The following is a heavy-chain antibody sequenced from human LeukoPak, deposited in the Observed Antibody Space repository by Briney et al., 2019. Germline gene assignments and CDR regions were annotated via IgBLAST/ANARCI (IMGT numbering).Heavy chain of an antibody. Sequence: ASETLSLTCTVSGGSISSGNDYWTWIRQPAGRGLEWIGRIHASGSTNYNPSLKSRVTISVDTSKNQFSLRLSSVTAADTAIYYCAKNDGMVVTYTRFDPWGQGTLVTVSS. J-gene: IGHJ5*02. D-gene: IGHD2-21*02. CDR2: IHASGST. CDR1: GGSISSGNDY. V-gene: IGHV4-61*02. CDR3: AKNDGMVVTYTRFDP.